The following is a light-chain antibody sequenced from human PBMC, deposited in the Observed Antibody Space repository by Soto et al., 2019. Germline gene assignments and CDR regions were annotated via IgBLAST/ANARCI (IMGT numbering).Light chain of an antibody. J-gene: IGKJ1*01. Sequence: EVVLTQSPGTLSLSPGEGATLSCRASQSVSNRYVAWYQQKPRQAPRLLIYRVSSTAASIPHACCSGSAAADFTLIISSIEAEDDAVYYCQQHRNWPPTFGQGTKVDIK. CDR1: QSVSNRY. CDR3: QQHRNWPPT. CDR2: RVS. V-gene: IGKV3D-20*02.